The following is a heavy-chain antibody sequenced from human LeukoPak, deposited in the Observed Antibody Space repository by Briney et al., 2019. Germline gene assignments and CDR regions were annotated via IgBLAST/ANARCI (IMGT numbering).Heavy chain of an antibody. J-gene: IGHJ3*02. CDR1: GFTFSSYS. CDR2: ISSSSSYI. V-gene: IGHV3-21*01. CDR3: ASLRYCSSTSCLRDAFDI. Sequence: GGSLRLSCAASGFTFSSYSMNWVRQAPGKGLEWVSSISSSSSYIYYADSVKGRFTISRDKAKNSLYLQMNSLRAEDTSAYYCASLRYCSSTSCLRDAFDISGHGELVTVSS. D-gene: IGHD2-2*01.